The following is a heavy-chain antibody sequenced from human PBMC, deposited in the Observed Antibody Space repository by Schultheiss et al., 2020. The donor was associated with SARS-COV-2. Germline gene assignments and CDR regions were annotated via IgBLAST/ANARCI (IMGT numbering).Heavy chain of an antibody. D-gene: IGHD4-17*01. CDR1: GGSISSGTYY. J-gene: IGHJ6*03. CDR3: ARRTVTTIYYYYYMDV. Sequence: SETLSLTCTVSGGSISSGTYYWGWIRQPPGKGLEWIGEINHSGSTNYNPSLKSRVTISVDTSKNQFSLKLSSVTAADTAVYYCARRTVTTIYYYYYMDVWGKGTTVTVSS. CDR2: INHSGST. V-gene: IGHV4-39*07.